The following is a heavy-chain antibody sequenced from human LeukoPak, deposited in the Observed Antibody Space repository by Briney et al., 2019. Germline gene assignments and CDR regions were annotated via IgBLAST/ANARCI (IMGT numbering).Heavy chain of an antibody. CDR3: TTGITMVRGVIHLIDY. CDR2: IKNKTESGTT. CDR1: GFTFSNAW. J-gene: IGHJ4*02. V-gene: IGHV3-15*01. D-gene: IGHD3-10*01. Sequence: GGSLRLSCAASGFTFSNAWMSWGRQAPGEGLEWVGRIKNKTESGTTDYAAPLKGRFTISRDESKNTLYLQMNSLKTEDTAVYYCTTGITMVRGVIHLIDYWGQGTLVTVSS.